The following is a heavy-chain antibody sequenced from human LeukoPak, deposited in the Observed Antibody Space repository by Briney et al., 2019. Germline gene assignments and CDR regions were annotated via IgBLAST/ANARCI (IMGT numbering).Heavy chain of an antibody. V-gene: IGHV3-74*01. CDR2: INSDGSST. J-gene: IGHJ4*02. CDR1: GFTFSSYW. Sequence: GGSLRLSCAASGFTFSSYWMHWVRQAPGKGLVWVSRINSDGSSTSYADSVKGRFTISRDNSKNTLYLQMNSLRAEDTAVYYCAKAIRPLRAYYDYWGQGTLVTVSS. CDR3: AKAIRPLRAYYDY. D-gene: IGHD3-16*01.